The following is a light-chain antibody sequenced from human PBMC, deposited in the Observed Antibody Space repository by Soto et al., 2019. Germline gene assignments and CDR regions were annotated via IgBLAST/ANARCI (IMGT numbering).Light chain of an antibody. J-gene: IGKJ5*01. Sequence: DIQMIQSPSSLSAYVGARVTISCRASQDIGNHLAWYQQKPGKVPKLLIHAASTLQSGVPSRFSGSGPGTDFTLTTSSLQAEDVATYFCEMYNVAPLITFGQGTRLDI. CDR2: AAS. CDR3: EMYNVAPLIT. V-gene: IGKV1-27*01. CDR1: QDIGNH.